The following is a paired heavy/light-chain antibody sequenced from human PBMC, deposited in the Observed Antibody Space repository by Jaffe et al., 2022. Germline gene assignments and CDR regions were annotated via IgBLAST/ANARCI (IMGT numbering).Heavy chain of an antibody. D-gene: IGHD6-13*01. CDR1: GGSISSSSYY. Sequence: QLQLQESGPGLVKPSETLSLTCTVSGGSISSSSYYWGWIRQPPGKGLEWIGSIYYSGSTYYNPSLKSRVTISVDTSKNQFSLKLSSVTAADTAVYYCAASLYSSSWYLAYNWFDPWGQGTLVTVSS. J-gene: IGHJ5*02. CDR3: AASLYSSSWYLAYNWFDP. V-gene: IGHV4-39*01. CDR2: IYYSGST.
Light chain of an antibody. CDR3: QQYYSYPHT. V-gene: IGKV1-8*01. CDR2: AAS. Sequence: AIRMTQSPSSLSASTGDRVTITCRASQGISSYLAWYQQKPGKAPKLLIYAASTLQSGVPSRFSGSGSGTDFTLTISCLQSEDFATYYCQQYYSYPHTFGPGTKVDIK. CDR1: QGISSY. J-gene: IGKJ3*01.